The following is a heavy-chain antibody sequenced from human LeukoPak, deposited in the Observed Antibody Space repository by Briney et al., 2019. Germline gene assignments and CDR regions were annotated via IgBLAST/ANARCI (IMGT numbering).Heavy chain of an antibody. CDR3: ATDIRDFWSGRFDY. V-gene: IGHV1-24*01. CDR2: FDPEDGET. CDR1: GYTLTELS. J-gene: IGHJ4*02. Sequence: GASVKVSCKVSGYTLTELSMHWVRQAPGKGLEWMGGFDPEDGETIYAQKFQGRVTMTEDTSTDTAYMELSSLRSEDTAVYYCATDIRDFWSGRFDYWGQGTLVTVSS. D-gene: IGHD3-3*01.